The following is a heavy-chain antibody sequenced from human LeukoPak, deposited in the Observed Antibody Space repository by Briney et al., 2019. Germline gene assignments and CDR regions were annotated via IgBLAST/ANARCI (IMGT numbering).Heavy chain of an antibody. D-gene: IGHD2-15*01. Sequence: GGSLRLSCAASGFTFSDYAMNWVRQAPGRGLEWVSAVSGSGGITYYADSVKGRFTISRDNSKNTLYLQMNSLRAEDTALYYCAKDDLPHCSGGSCYFDYWGQGTLVTVSS. CDR3: AKDDLPHCSGGSCYFDY. J-gene: IGHJ4*02. V-gene: IGHV3-23*01. CDR1: GFTFSDYA. CDR2: VSGSGGIT.